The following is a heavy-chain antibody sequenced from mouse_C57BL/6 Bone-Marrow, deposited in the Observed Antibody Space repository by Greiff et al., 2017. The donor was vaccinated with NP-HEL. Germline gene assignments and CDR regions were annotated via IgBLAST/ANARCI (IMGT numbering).Heavy chain of an antibody. CDR2: FYPGSGST. CDR3: ARHENYYGSGSLAY. CDR1: GYTFTEYT. D-gene: IGHD1-1*01. V-gene: IGHV1-62-2*01. J-gene: IGHJ3*01. Sequence: VQLQQPGAELVKPGASVKLSCKASGYTFTEYTIHWVKQRPGQGLEWIGWFYPGSGSTKYNEKFKDKATLTADKSSSTVYMELSSLTSEDSAVYFFARHENYYGSGSLAYWGRGTLVTVSA.